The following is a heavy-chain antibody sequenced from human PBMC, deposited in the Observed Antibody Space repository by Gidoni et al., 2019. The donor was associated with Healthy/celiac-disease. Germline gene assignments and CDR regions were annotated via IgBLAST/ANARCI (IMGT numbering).Heavy chain of an antibody. Sequence: QVQLVQSGAEVKKPGSSVKVSCKASGGTFSSYAISWVRQAPGQGLEWMGGIIPIFGTANYAQKFQGRVTITADESTSTAYMELSSLRSEDTAVYYCARARGSGSYYGDYYYYGMDVWGQGTTVTVSS. CDR1: GGTFSSYA. D-gene: IGHD3-10*01. V-gene: IGHV1-69*01. CDR2: IIPIFGTA. CDR3: ARARGSGSYYGDYYYYGMDV. J-gene: IGHJ6*02.